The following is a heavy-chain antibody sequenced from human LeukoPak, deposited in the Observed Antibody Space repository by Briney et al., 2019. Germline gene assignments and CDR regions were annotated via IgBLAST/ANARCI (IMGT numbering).Heavy chain of an antibody. D-gene: IGHD6-19*01. CDR1: GGTFSSYA. V-gene: IGHV1-69*04. CDR3: ARPTWGSGWYFDY. J-gene: IGHJ4*02. CDR2: IIPILGIA. Sequence: SVKVSCKASGGTFSSYAISWVRQAPGQGLEWMGRIIPILGIANYAQKFQGRVTITADKSTSTAYMELSSLRSEGTAVYYCARPTWGSGWYFDYWGQGTLVTVSS.